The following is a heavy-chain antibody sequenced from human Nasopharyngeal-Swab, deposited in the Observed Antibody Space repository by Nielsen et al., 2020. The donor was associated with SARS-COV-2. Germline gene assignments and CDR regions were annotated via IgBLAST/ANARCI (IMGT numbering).Heavy chain of an antibody. V-gene: IGHV4-39*07. Sequence: GSLRLSCTVSGGSISSSSYYWGWIRQPPGKGLEWIGSIYYSGSTYYNPSLKSRVTISVDTSKNQFSLKLSSVTAADTAVYYCARERGRGGIWNYYYYYIDVWGKGATVTVSS. CDR1: GGSISSSSYY. CDR3: ARERGRGGIWNYYYYYIDV. CDR2: IYYSGST. J-gene: IGHJ6*03. D-gene: IGHD3-10*01.